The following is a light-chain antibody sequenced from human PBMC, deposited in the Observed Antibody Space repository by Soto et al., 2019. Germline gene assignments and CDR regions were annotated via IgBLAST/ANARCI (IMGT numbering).Light chain of an antibody. Sequence: ERVITQSPATLSLSPGGRATLSCRASQSISSNLAWYQQKPGQAPRLLIYGASTRATGIPARFSGSGSGTEFTLTISSLQSEDFAVYYCQQYNNWPFTVGPGTKVDIK. CDR1: QSISSN. V-gene: IGKV3-15*01. J-gene: IGKJ3*01. CDR3: QQYNNWPFT. CDR2: GAS.